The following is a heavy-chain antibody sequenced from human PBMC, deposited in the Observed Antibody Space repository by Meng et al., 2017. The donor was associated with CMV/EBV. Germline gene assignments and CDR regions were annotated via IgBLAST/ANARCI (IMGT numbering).Heavy chain of an antibody. V-gene: IGHV3-64*02. Sequence: GESLKISCAASGFTFSSYAMHWVRQAPGKGLEYVSAISSNGGSTHYADSVKGRFTISRDNSKNTLYLQMGRLRAEDMAVYYCARVTGAGDYYFDYWGQGTLVTVSS. J-gene: IGHJ4*02. CDR3: ARVTGAGDYYFDY. CDR1: GFTFSSYA. CDR2: ISSNGGST. D-gene: IGHD2-21*02.